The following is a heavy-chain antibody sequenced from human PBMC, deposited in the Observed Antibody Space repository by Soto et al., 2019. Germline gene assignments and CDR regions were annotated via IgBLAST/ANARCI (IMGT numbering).Heavy chain of an antibody. Sequence: QVQLVQSGAEVKKPGASVKVSCKASGYTFTSYGIGWVRQAPGQGLEWMGWISAYNGNTNYAQKLQGRVTMTTDTSTSTAYMELRSLRSDDTAVYYCARGADYDILTGEDWFDPWGQGTLVTVSS. J-gene: IGHJ5*02. D-gene: IGHD3-9*01. V-gene: IGHV1-18*01. CDR1: GYTFTSYG. CDR3: ARGADYDILTGEDWFDP. CDR2: ISAYNGNT.